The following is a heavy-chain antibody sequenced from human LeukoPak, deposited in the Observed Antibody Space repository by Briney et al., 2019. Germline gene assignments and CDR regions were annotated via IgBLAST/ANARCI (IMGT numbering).Heavy chain of an antibody. CDR1: GGTFSSYG. CDR3: ARCEELDWAFDI. D-gene: IGHD3-3*01. CDR2: IIPIFGTA. J-gene: IGHJ3*02. V-gene: IGHV1-69*05. Sequence: GSSVKVSCKASGGTFSSYGISWVRQAPGQGLEWMGGIIPIFGTANYAQKFQGRVTMARDTSTSTVYMELSSLRSEDTAVYYCARCEELDWAFDIWGQGTMVTVSS.